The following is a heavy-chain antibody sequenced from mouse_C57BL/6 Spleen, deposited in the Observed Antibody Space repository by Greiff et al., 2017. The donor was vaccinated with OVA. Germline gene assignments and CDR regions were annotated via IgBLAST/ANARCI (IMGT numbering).Heavy chain of an antibody. J-gene: IGHJ1*03. CDR2: IYPGNGDT. Sequence: VQLQQSGAVLARPGASVKMSCKASGYTFTSYWMHWVKQRPGQGLEWIGAIYPGNGDTSYNQKFKGKAKLTADTSSSTAYMELSSLTNEDSAVYYCTRSRDGYCWDFECWGTGTTVTVSS. D-gene: IGHD2-3*01. CDR1: GYTFTSYW. V-gene: IGHV1-5*01. CDR3: TRSRDGYCWDFEC.